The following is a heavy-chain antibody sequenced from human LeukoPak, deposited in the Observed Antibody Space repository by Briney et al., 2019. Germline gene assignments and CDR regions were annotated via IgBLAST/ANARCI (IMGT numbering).Heavy chain of an antibody. CDR2: IYYSGST. V-gene: IGHV4-59*08. CDR3: ASGYSYGRVAFDI. J-gene: IGHJ3*02. CDR1: GGSISSYY. Sequence: SETLSLTCTVSGGSISSYYWSWIRQPPGKGLEWIGYIYYSGSTNYNPSLKSRVTISVDTSKNQFSLKLSSVTAAATAVYYCASGYSYGRVAFDIWGQGKMVTVSS. D-gene: IGHD5-18*01.